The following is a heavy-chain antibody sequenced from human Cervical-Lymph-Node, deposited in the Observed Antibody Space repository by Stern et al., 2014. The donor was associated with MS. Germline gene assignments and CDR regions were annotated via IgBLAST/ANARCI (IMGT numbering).Heavy chain of an antibody. V-gene: IGHV3-7*03. J-gene: IGHJ4*02. CDR3: ARIGGYSYGHFDY. Sequence: EVQLVESGGGLVQPGGSLRLSCAASGFTFSSYWMSWVRQAPGKGLEWVANIKQDGSEKYYVDSVKGRFTISRDNAKNSLYLQMNSLRAEDTAVYYCARIGGYSYGHFDYWGQGTLVTVSS. D-gene: IGHD5-18*01. CDR2: IKQDGSEK. CDR1: GFTFSSYW.